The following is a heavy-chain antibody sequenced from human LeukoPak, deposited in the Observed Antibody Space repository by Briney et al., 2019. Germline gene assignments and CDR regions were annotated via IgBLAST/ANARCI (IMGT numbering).Heavy chain of an antibody. Sequence: ASVKVSCKVSGYTLTELSMHWVRQAPGKGLEWMGGFDPEDGETIYAQKFQGRVTITADKSTSTAYMELSSLRSEDTAVYYCARDGREWRVGATYYFDYWGQGTLVTVSS. CDR1: GYTLTELS. D-gene: IGHD1-26*01. V-gene: IGHV1-24*01. J-gene: IGHJ4*02. CDR2: FDPEDGET. CDR3: ARDGREWRVGATYYFDY.